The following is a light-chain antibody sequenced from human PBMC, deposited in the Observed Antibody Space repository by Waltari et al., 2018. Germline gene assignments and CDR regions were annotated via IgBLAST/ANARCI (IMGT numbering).Light chain of an antibody. CDR1: QGISSW. CDR3: QQADSFPYT. J-gene: IGKJ2*01. CDR2: AAS. V-gene: IGKV1-12*01. Sequence: DIQMTKSQSSVSASVGDRVTITCRASQGISSWLAWYQQRPGKAPKLLIYAASSLHSGVPSRFSGSGSGTDFTLTITSLQPEDFAIYYCQQADSFPYTFGQGTKLEIK.